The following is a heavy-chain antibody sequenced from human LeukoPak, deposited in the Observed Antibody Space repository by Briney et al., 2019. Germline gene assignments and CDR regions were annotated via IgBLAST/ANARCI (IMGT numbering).Heavy chain of an antibody. CDR1: GGSVSSGSYY. V-gene: IGHV4-61*01. J-gene: IGHJ5*02. Sequence: SETLSLTCTVSGGSVSSGSYYWSWIRQPPGKGLEWIGYIYYSGSTNYNPSLKSRVTISVDTSKNQFSLKLSSVTAADTAVYYCARDGGVYYGSGLNWFDPWGQGTLVTVSS. CDR2: IYYSGST. D-gene: IGHD3-10*01. CDR3: ARDGGVYYGSGLNWFDP.